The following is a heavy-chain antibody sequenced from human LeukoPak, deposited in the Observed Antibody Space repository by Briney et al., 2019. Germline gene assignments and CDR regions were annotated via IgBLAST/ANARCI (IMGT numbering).Heavy chain of an antibody. CDR2: ISAYNGNT. CDR3: ARDRDYGDYVRHWFDP. D-gene: IGHD4-17*01. CDR1: GYTFTSYG. Sequence: ASVKVSCKASGYTFTSYGISWVRQAPGQGLEWMGWISAYNGNTNYAQKLQGRVTMTTDTSTSTAYMELRSLRSDDTAVYYCARDRDYGDYVRHWFDPWGQGTLVTVSS. V-gene: IGHV1-18*01. J-gene: IGHJ5*02.